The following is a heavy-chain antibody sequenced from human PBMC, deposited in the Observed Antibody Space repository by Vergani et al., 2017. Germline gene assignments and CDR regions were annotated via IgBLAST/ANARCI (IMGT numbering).Heavy chain of an antibody. CDR2: MNPNSGNT. J-gene: IGHJ3*02. V-gene: IGHV1-8*01. CDR1: GYTFTSYD. D-gene: IGHD3-22*01. CDR3: ATPTPYYYDSSGYYYLYAFDI. Sequence: QLVQSGPEVKKPGTSVKVSCKASGYTFTSYDINWVRQATGQGLEWMGWMNPNSGNTGYAQKFQGRVTMTRNTSISTAYMELSSLRSEDTAVYYCATPTPYYYDSSGYYYLYAFDIWGQGTMVTVSS.